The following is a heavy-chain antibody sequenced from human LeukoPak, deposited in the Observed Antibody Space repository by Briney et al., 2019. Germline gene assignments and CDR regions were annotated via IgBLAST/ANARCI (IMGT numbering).Heavy chain of an antibody. Sequence: SETLSLTCSVSGYSISSGYYWGWIRQPPGKGLESIGTINHSGTTYYNPSLKSRVTISVDTSKNQFSLKLISVTAADTAVYYCARNIINWFDPWGQGILVTVSS. CDR3: ARNIINWFDP. CDR1: GYSISSGYY. V-gene: IGHV4-38-2*01. J-gene: IGHJ5*02. D-gene: IGHD3-10*01. CDR2: INHSGTT.